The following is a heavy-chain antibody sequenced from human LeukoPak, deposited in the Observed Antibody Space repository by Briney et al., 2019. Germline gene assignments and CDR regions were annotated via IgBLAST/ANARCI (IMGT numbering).Heavy chain of an antibody. CDR3: AKDSAVDIVPYFDY. CDR2: ISYDGSNK. J-gene: IGHJ4*02. D-gene: IGHD5-12*01. Sequence: GRSLRLSCAASGFTFSSYAMQWVRQAPGKGLEWVAVISYDGSNKYYADSVKGRFTISRDNSKNTLYLQMNSLRAEDTAVYYCAKDSAVDIVPYFDYWGQGTLVTVSS. V-gene: IGHV3-30-3*01. CDR1: GFTFSSYA.